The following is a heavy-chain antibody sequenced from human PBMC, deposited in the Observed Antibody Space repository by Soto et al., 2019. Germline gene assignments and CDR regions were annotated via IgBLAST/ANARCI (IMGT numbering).Heavy chain of an antibody. CDR1: GFTFSSYS. J-gene: IGHJ3*02. D-gene: IGHD7-27*01. V-gene: IGHV3-48*01. CDR3: ARALGYAFDI. CDR2: ISSSSSSI. Sequence: GGSLRLSCAASGFTFSSYSMNWVRQAPGKGLECVSYISSSSSSIYYADSVKGRFTISRDNSKNTLYLQMGSLRAEDMAVYYCARALGYAFDIWGQGTMVTVSS.